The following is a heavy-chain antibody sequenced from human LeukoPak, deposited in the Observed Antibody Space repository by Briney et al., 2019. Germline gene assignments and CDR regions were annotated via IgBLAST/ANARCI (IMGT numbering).Heavy chain of an antibody. Sequence: EASVKVSCKASGYTFTSYYMHWVRQAPGQGLERMGIINPSGGSTSYAQKFQGRVTVTRDTSTSTVYMELSSLRSEDTAVYYCARDRGRVTTGFGYWGQGTLVTVSS. CDR1: GYTFTSYY. J-gene: IGHJ4*02. V-gene: IGHV1-46*01. CDR3: ARDRGRVTTGFGY. D-gene: IGHD4-17*01. CDR2: INPSGGST.